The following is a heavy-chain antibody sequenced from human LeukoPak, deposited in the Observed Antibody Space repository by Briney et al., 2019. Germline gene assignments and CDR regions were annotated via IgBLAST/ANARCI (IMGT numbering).Heavy chain of an antibody. D-gene: IGHD3-22*01. CDR3: ARAYYYDSSGYSNWLDP. V-gene: IGHV3-48*03. J-gene: IGHJ5*02. CDR2: ISSIGSTI. Sequence: PGGSLRLSCAASGFTFTNYEMNWVRQAPGKGLEWVSYISSIGSTIYYADSVKGRFTISRDNAKNSLFLQMNSLRAEDTAVYYCARAYYYDSSGYSNWLDPWGQGTLVTVS. CDR1: GFTFTNYE.